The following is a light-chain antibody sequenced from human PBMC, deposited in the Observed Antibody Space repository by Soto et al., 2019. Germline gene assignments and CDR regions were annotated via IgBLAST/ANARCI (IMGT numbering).Light chain of an antibody. V-gene: IGLV1-40*01. J-gene: IGLJ3*02. CDR1: SSNFGAGYY. CDR2: GDG. Sequence: QSVLTQPPSVSGAPGQKVTISCTGTSSNFGAGYYVQWYQQLAGAAPKFLISGDGNRPSGVPDRFSGSKSGTSASLAITGLQAEDEADYYFHSYVTSQSARVFGGGTKLTVL. CDR3: HSYVTSQSARV.